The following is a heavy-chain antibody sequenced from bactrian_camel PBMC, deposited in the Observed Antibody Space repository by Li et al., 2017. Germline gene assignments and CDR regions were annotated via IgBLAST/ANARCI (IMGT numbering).Heavy chain of an antibody. CDR2: FNSDDGHT. D-gene: IGHD2*01. Sequence: QVQLVESGGDSVQVGGSLKLSCTGAGDMFSMCGMGWYRQSLGKERELVASFNSDDGHTEYADFVKGRFMISQDNVKGTLFLQMNNLKTKDTAVYSCGPILSPGSARCYYEDYNPGQGTQVTVS. CDR1: GDMFSMCG. J-gene: IGHJ4*01. V-gene: IGHV3S54*01.